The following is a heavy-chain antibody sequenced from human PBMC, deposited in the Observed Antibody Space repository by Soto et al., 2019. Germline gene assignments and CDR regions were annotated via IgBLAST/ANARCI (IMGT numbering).Heavy chain of an antibody. J-gene: IGHJ6*02. D-gene: IGHD2-2*01. Sequence: GASVKVSCKASGYTFTSYYMHWVRQAPGQGLEWMGIINPSGGSTSYAQKFQGRVTMTRDTSTSTVYMELSSLRSEDTAVYYCASPCSSTSCYEGYYYYYYGMDVWGQGTTVTVSS. CDR3: ASPCSSTSCYEGYYYYYYGMDV. CDR1: GYTFTSYY. CDR2: INPSGGST. V-gene: IGHV1-46*01.